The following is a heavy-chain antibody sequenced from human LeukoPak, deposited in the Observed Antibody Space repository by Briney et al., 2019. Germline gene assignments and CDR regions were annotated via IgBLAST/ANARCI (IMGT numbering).Heavy chain of an antibody. CDR2: ISGSGGST. Sequence: RSGGSLRLSCAASGFTFSSYAMSWVRQAPGKGLEWVSAISGSGGSTYYADSVKGRFTISRDNSKNTLYLQMNSLRAEDTAVYYCAKAPGGIVLMVYANPADYWGQGTLVTVSS. J-gene: IGHJ4*02. V-gene: IGHV3-23*01. CDR3: AKAPGGIVLMVYANPADY. D-gene: IGHD2-8*01. CDR1: GFTFSSYA.